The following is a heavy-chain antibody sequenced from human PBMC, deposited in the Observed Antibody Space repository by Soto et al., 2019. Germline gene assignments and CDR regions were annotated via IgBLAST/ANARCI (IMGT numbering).Heavy chain of an antibody. D-gene: IGHD6-13*01. CDR2: INPGGST. V-gene: IGHV4-34*01. CDR3: AREYSSSPEDWFDP. Sequence: QVQLQQWGAGLLKPSETLSLTCAVYGGSFSGYYWSWIRQPPGKGLEWIGEINPGGSTNYNPSLKSRVTISVDTSKNQFSLKLSSVTAADTAVYYCAREYSSSPEDWFDPWGQGTLVTVSS. CDR1: GGSFSGYY. J-gene: IGHJ5*02.